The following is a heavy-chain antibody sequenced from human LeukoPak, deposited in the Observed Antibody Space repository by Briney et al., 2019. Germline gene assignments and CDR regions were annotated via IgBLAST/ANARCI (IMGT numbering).Heavy chain of an antibody. CDR1: GYSFTSNW. V-gene: IGHV5-51*01. D-gene: IGHD6-13*01. Sequence: GESLKISCKGSGYSFTSNWIGWVRQMPGKGLEWMGIIYPGDSDTRYSPSFQGQVTISADKSISTAYLQWSSLKASDTAMYYCARIAAAGTGYYYYYGMDVWGQGTTVTVSS. CDR3: ARIAAAGTGYYYYYGMDV. CDR2: IYPGDSDT. J-gene: IGHJ6*02.